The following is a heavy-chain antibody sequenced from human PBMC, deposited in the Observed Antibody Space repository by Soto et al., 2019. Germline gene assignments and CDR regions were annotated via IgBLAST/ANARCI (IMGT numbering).Heavy chain of an antibody. CDR2: IIPILGIA. V-gene: IGHV1-69*04. D-gene: IGHD2-15*01. CDR1: GGTFSSYT. CDR3: ARDPNCSGGSCYGGSV. J-gene: IGHJ6*04. Sequence: ASVKVSCKASGGTFSSYTISWVRQAPGQGLEWMGRIIPILGIANYAQKFQGRVTITADKSTSTAYMELSSLRSEDTAVYYCARDPNCSGGSCYGGSVWGKGTTVTVSS.